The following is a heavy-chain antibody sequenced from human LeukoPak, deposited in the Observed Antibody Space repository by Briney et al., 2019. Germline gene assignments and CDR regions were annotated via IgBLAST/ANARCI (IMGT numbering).Heavy chain of an antibody. V-gene: IGHV3-23*01. J-gene: IGHJ2*01. D-gene: IGHD3-16*02. CDR3: ARDFDYVWGSYRLWYFDL. Sequence: GGSLRLSCAASGFTFSAYAMSWVRQAPGKGLEWVSTIRGSGGNMYYADSVKGRFTISRDNSRNTLYLQMNSLRAEDTAVYYCARDFDYVWGSYRLWYFDLWGRGTLVTVSS. CDR1: GFTFSAYA. CDR2: IRGSGGNM.